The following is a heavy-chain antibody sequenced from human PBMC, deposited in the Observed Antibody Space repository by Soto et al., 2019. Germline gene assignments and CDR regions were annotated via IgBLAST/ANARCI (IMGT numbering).Heavy chain of an antibody. V-gene: IGHV4-30-4*01. CDR2: ISYSGTT. J-gene: IGHJ5*02. Sequence: NPSLTCTFPGDSLSSINNYWSWIPQPPGEGLEWIGFISYSGTTSYSPSLKSRVAISLDTSKNQFSLSLNFVTAADTAVYYCARGRGYSYGLDPWGQGSLVTVSS. D-gene: IGHD5-18*01. CDR3: ARGRGYSYGLDP. CDR1: GDSLSSINNY.